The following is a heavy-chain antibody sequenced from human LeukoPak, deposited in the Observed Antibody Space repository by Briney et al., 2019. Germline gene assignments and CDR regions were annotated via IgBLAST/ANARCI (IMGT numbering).Heavy chain of an antibody. V-gene: IGHV3-48*04. J-gene: IGHJ3*02. CDR3: ARDRLGSGRYAFDI. CDR1: GFTFSSYS. D-gene: IGHD3-3*01. CDR2: ISSSSSTI. Sequence: GGSLRLSCAASGFTFSSYSMNWVRQAPGKGLEWVSYISSSSSTIYYADSVKGRFTISRDNAKNSLYLQMNSLRAEDTAVYYCARDRLGSGRYAFDIWGQGTMVTVSS.